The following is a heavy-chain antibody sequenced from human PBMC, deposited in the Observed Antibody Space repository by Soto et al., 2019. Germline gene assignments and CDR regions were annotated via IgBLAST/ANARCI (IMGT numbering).Heavy chain of an antibody. CDR3: ARQVENLVVVLDVFGYYGMDV. D-gene: IGHD2-2*01. Sequence: VASVKVSCKASGYSFTSYAVYWVRQAPGQRLEWMGRINAGNGNTIYSQKLQGRVTFTGDTSASTVHMELSSLRAEDTAVYLCARQVENLVVVLDVFGYYGMDVWRQGTTITVSS. V-gene: IGHV1-3*01. CDR1: GYSFTSYA. J-gene: IGHJ6*02. CDR2: INAGNGNT.